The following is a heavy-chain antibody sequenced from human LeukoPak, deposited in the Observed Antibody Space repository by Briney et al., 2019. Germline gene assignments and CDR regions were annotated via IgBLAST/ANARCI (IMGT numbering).Heavy chain of an antibody. CDR1: GFTFSSYA. CDR2: ISYDGSNK. J-gene: IGHJ4*02. Sequence: GGSLRLSCAASGFTFSSYAMHWVRQAPGKGLEWVAVISYDGSNKYYADSVKGRFTISRDNSKNTLYLQMNSLRAEDTAVYYCACNTNFDYWGQGTLVTVSS. V-gene: IGHV3-30*04. D-gene: IGHD3-3*01. CDR3: ACNTNFDY.